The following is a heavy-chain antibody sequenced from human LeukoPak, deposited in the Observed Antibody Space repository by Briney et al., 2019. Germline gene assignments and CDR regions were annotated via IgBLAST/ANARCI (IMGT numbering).Heavy chain of an antibody. CDR3: AKSVRSLAAGLDY. Sequence: ASVKVSCKASGYTFNGYYMHWVRQAPGQGLEWMGWINPNSGGTNYAQKFQGRVTMTRDTSISTAYMELSRLRSDDTAVYYCAKSVRSLAAGLDYWGQGTLVTVSS. V-gene: IGHV1-2*02. J-gene: IGHJ4*02. CDR2: INPNSGGT. D-gene: IGHD6-13*01. CDR1: GYTFNGYY.